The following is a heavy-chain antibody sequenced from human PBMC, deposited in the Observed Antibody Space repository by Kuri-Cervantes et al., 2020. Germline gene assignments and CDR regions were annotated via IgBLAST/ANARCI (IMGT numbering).Heavy chain of an antibody. V-gene: IGHV3-33*08. Sequence: GGSLRLSCAASGFTFSNFGMHWVRQAPGKGLEWVALIWYDGSNKYYADSVKGRFTISRDNAQNSLYLQMDSLRAEDTAVYYCTRGLYGHGSGSSTDRRDYYYYMDVWGNGTTVTVSS. CDR2: IWYDGSNK. CDR1: GFTFSNFG. D-gene: IGHD3-10*01. J-gene: IGHJ6*03. CDR3: TRGLYGHGSGSSTDRRDYYYYMDV.